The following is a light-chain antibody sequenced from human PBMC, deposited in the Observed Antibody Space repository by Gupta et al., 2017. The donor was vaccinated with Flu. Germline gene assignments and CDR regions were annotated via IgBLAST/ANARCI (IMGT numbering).Light chain of an antibody. J-gene: IGKJ4*01. Sequence: DIVMTQSPDFLAASLGDRATINCKSSQSVLYSSNNRNYLAWYQQKPGQPPQLLIYWASTRESGVPDRFSGSGSGTDFTITISSLQAEDVAVYYCQKYYSHPLTFGGGTKVEIK. V-gene: IGKV4-1*01. CDR3: QKYYSHPLT. CDR2: WAS. CDR1: QSVLYSSNNRNY.